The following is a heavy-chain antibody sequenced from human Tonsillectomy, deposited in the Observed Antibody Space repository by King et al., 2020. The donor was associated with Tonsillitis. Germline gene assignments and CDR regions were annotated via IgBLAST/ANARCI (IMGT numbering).Heavy chain of an antibody. Sequence: QLQESGPGLVKPAETLSLTCTVSGGSISSSSYYWGWIRQPPGKGLEWIGSIYYSGSTYYNPSLTSRVTISVDTSKNQFSLKLSSVTAADTAVYYCARLPYDILTGFDYWGQGTLVTVSS. V-gene: IGHV4-39*01. CDR3: ARLPYDILTGFDY. CDR2: IYYSGST. D-gene: IGHD3-9*01. CDR1: GGSISSSSYY. J-gene: IGHJ4*02.